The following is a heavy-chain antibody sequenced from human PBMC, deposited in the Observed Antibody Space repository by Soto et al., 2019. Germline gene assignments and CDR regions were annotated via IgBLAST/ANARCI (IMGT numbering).Heavy chain of an antibody. V-gene: IGHV4-34*01. CDR2: INHSGST. Sequence: SETLSLTCAVYGGSFSGYYWSWIRQPPGEGLEWIGEINHSGSTNYNPSLKSRVTISVDTSKNQFSLKLSSVTAADTAVYYCARGGADSSGWYGIYYYYYGMDVWGQGTTVTVSS. J-gene: IGHJ6*02. D-gene: IGHD6-19*01. CDR3: ARGGADSSGWYGIYYYYYGMDV. CDR1: GGSFSGYY.